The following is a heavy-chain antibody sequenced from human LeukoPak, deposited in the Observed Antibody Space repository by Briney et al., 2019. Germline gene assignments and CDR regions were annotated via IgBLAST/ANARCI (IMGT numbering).Heavy chain of an antibody. J-gene: IGHJ5*02. CDR2: INHSGST. D-gene: IGHD3-10*01. CDR3: ATCGSGGYRWLDP. CDR1: GGSFSGYY. Sequence: PSETLSLTCAVYGGSFSGYYWSWIRQPPGKGLEWIGEINHSGSTNYNPSLKSRVTISVDTSKNQFSLKLSSVTAADTAVYYCATCGSGGYRWLDPWGQGTLVTVSS. V-gene: IGHV4-34*01.